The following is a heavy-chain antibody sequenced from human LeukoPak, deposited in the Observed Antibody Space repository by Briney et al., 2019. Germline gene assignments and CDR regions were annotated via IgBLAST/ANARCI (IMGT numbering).Heavy chain of an antibody. Sequence: GGSLRLSCAASGFTFSSYAMYCVRQAPGKGLEYVSAISTNGGSTYYANSVKGRFTISRDNSKNTLYLQMGSLRAEDMAVYYCARESTGWYAFDIWGQGTMVTVSS. V-gene: IGHV3-64*01. CDR3: ARESTGWYAFDI. D-gene: IGHD6-19*01. CDR1: GFTFSSYA. J-gene: IGHJ3*02. CDR2: ISTNGGST.